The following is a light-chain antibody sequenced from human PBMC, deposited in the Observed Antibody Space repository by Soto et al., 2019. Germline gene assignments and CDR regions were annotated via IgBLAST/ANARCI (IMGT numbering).Light chain of an antibody. J-gene: IGLJ1*01. CDR3: QHYDSSLILDV. V-gene: IGLV1-40*01. CDR2: GNS. CDR1: SSNIGAGYD. Sequence: QSVLTQPPSVSGAPGQRVTISCTGSSSNIGAGYDGHWYQQLPGTAPKLLIYGNSNRPSGVPDRFSGSKSGTSASRAITGVQAEDEADYESQHYDSSLILDVFGTGTKLTVL.